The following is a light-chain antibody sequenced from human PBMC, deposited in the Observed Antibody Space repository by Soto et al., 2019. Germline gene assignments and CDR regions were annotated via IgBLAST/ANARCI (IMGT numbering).Light chain of an antibody. CDR2: AAS. Sequence: IHLTQSPSSLSASVGDRVTLTCRASQGISSYLAWYQQKPGKAPKLLIYAASTLQSGVPSRFSGSGSGTDFTLTISSLQPEDFATYYCQQLNSYPRTFGQGTKVDIK. V-gene: IGKV1-9*01. CDR3: QQLNSYPRT. CDR1: QGISSY. J-gene: IGKJ1*01.